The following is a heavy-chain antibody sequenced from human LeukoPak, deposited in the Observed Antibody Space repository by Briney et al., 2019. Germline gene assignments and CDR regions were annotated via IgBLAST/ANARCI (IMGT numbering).Heavy chain of an antibody. CDR2: TYYRSRWYS. CDR1: GDNVSSSSAA. D-gene: IGHD6-13*01. J-gene: IGHJ6*02. Sequence: SQTLSLTCAISGDNVSSSSAAWNWIRQSPSRGLEWLGRTYYRSRWYSFYAVSVKSRIIIKPDTSKNQFSLQLNSMTPEDTAVYYCARDRTAATGISNGMDVWGQGTTVTVSS. V-gene: IGHV6-1*01. CDR3: ARDRTAATGISNGMDV.